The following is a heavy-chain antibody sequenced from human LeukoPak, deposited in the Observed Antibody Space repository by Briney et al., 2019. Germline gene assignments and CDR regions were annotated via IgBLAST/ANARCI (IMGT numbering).Heavy chain of an antibody. V-gene: IGHV1-8*03. J-gene: IGHJ4*02. Sequence: GASVKVSCNASGYTFTSYDINWVRQATGQGLEWMGWMNPNSGNTGYAHKFQGRGTITMNTAITTDYMELSILRSEDTAVYYCARGVRVTMVRGVRPKYYFDYWGQGTLVTVSS. CDR1: GYTFTSYD. CDR3: ARGVRVTMVRGVRPKYYFDY. D-gene: IGHD3-10*01. CDR2: MNPNSGNT.